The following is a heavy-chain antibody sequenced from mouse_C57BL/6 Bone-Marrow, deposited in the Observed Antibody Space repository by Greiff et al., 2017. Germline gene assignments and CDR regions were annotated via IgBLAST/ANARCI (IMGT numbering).Heavy chain of an antibody. V-gene: IGHV1-59*01. CDR1: GYTFTSYW. CDR3: ARVLRHGDY. J-gene: IGHJ4*01. Sequence: QVQLQQPGAELVRPGTSVKLSCKASGYTFTSYWMHWVKQRPGQGLEWIGVIDPSDSYTNYNQKFKGKATLTVDTSSSTAYMQLSSRTSEDSAVYYCARVLRHGDYWGQGTSVTVAS. CDR2: IDPSDSYT. D-gene: IGHD1-2*01.